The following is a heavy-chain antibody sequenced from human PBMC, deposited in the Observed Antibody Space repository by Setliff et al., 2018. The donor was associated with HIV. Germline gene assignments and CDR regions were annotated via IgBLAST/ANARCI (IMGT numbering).Heavy chain of an antibody. J-gene: IGHJ2*01. D-gene: IGHD2-21*02. CDR3: AKLGIVVVTAPRYFDL. V-gene: IGHV3-30-3*02. CDR1: GFMFSDYA. Sequence: PGGSLRLSCAASGFMFSDYAMSWVRQVPGKGLEWVAVISYDGSNKYYADSVKGRFTISRDNSKNTLYLQMNSLRAEDTAVYYCAKLGIVVVTAPRYFDLWGRGTLVTVSS. CDR2: ISYDGSNK.